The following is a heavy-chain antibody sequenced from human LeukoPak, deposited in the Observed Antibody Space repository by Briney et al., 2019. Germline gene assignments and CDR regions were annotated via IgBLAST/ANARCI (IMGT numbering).Heavy chain of an antibody. CDR1: GGSISSSSYY. CDR3: ASGKAVVSYESRYYYYYYMDV. V-gene: IGHV4-39*07. D-gene: IGHD6-19*01. CDR2: IYYSGST. Sequence: SETLSLTCTVSGGSISSSSYYWGWIRQPPGKGLEWIGSIYYSGSTNYNPSLKSRVTISVDTSKNRFSLKLSSVTAADTAVYYCASGKAVVSYESRYYYYYYMDVWGKGTTVTISS. J-gene: IGHJ6*03.